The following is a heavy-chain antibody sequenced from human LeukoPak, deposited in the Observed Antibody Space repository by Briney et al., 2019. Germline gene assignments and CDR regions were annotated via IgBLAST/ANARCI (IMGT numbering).Heavy chain of an antibody. CDR1: GFTFSSYA. D-gene: IGHD6-19*01. V-gene: IGHV3-23*01. J-gene: IGHJ4*02. Sequence: GGSLRLSCAASGFTFSSYAMSWVRQAPGKGLEWVSAISGSGGSTYYADSVKGRFTISRDNSKNMLYLQMNSLRAEDTAVYYCAKALPYSSGWLYFDYWGQGTLVTVSS. CDR2: ISGSGGST. CDR3: AKALPYSSGWLYFDY.